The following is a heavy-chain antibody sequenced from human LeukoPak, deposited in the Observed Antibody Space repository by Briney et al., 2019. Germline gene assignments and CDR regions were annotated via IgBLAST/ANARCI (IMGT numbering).Heavy chain of an antibody. V-gene: IGHV3-66*02. J-gene: IGHJ3*02. CDR3: ARDDQPMVRGVNAFDI. D-gene: IGHD3-10*01. CDR2: IYSGGST. CDR1: GFTVSSNY. Sequence: GGSLRLSCAASGFTVSSNYMSWVRRAPGKGLEWVSVIYSGGSTYYADSVKGRFTISRDNSKNTLYLQMNSLRAEDTAVYYCARDDQPMVRGVNAFDIWGQGAMVTVSS.